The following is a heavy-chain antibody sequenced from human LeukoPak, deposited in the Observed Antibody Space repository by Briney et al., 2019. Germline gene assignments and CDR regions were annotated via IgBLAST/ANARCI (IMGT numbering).Heavy chain of an antibody. CDR2: IYYSGST. CDR1: GGSISSYY. Sequence: SETLSLTCTVSGGSISSYYWSWIRQPPGKGLEWIGYIYYSGSTNYNPSLKSRVTISVDTSKNQFSLKLSSVAAADTAVYYCARAGCSGGSCYSGFDYWGQGTLVTVSS. CDR3: ARAGCSGGSCYSGFDY. V-gene: IGHV4-59*01. J-gene: IGHJ4*02. D-gene: IGHD2-15*01.